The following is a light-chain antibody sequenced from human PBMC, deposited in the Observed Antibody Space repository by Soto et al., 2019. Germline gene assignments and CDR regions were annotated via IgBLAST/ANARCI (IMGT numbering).Light chain of an antibody. CDR2: RAS. V-gene: IGKV3-15*01. CDR1: QSVSSK. J-gene: IGKJ1*01. Sequence: EIVMTQSPATLSVSPGERATLSCRASQSVSSKLAWYQQKPGQAPRLLIYRASTRATDIPPRFSGSGSGTEFTLTISSLQSEDFAAYYCHHYNHWPPATFGQGTKV. CDR3: HHYNHWPPAT.